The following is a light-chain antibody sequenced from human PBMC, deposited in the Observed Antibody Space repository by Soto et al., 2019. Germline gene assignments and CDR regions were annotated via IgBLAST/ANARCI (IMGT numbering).Light chain of an antibody. J-gene: IGKJ2*01. Sequence: DIQLTQSPSFLSASVGDRVTITCRASQGISSYLAWYQQKPGKAPKLLIHDASTLQGGVPSSFSGSGSGTDFTLTISSLQPEDFATYYCQQCSSYPYTFGQGTKVDIK. CDR2: DAS. CDR1: QGISSY. CDR3: QQCSSYPYT. V-gene: IGKV1-9*01.